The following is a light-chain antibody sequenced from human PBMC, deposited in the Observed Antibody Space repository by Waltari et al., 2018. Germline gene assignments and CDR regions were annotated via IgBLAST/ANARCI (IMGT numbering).Light chain of an antibody. CDR2: AVT. V-gene: IGLV2-23*02. Sequence: QSALTQPASVSGSPGQSITISCTGSSSDVGGYSLVSWDQQPPGKAPKLMIYAVTKRPSGVSHRFSGSKSGNTASLTISGLQTEDEADYYCCSYAGSTTSSVVFGTGTKVIVL. J-gene: IGLJ1*01. CDR1: SSDVGGYSL. CDR3: CSYAGSTTSSVV.